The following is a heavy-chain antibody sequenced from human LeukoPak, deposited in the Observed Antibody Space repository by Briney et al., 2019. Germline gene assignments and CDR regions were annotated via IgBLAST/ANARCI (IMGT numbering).Heavy chain of an antibody. V-gene: IGHV1-18*01. CDR3: ARDGRLVVNFWSGLNKKYYFDY. CDR1: GYTFTSYG. D-gene: IGHD3-3*01. CDR2: ISAYNGNT. J-gene: IGHJ4*02. Sequence: GASVKVSCKASGYTFTSYGISWVRQAPGQGLEWMGWISAYNGNTNYAQKLQGRVTMTTDTSTSTAYMELRSLRSADTAVYYCARDGRLVVNFWSGLNKKYYFDYWGQGTLVTVSS.